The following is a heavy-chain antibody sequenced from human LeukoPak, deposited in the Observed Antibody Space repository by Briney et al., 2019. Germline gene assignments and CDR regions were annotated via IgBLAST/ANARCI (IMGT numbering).Heavy chain of an antibody. D-gene: IGHD6-13*01. CDR1: GFTFNTYG. CDR2: IASDGRDK. Sequence: GGSLRLSCAASGFTFNTYGMHWVRQAPGKGLEWVAVIASDGRDKKYAVSVKGRFTITRDNSKNTLYLQMNSLRAEDTAVYYCAKDGARGAAKYYFDYWGQGTLVTVSS. J-gene: IGHJ4*02. CDR3: AKDGARGAAKYYFDY. V-gene: IGHV3-30*18.